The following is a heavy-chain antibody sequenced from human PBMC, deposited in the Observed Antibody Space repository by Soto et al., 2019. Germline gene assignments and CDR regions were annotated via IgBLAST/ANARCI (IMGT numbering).Heavy chain of an antibody. CDR3: ARYGCSGGSCYSGKLYYYYYMDV. V-gene: IGHV4-4*02. CDR2: IYHSGST. Sequence: QVQLQESGPGLVKPSGTLSLTCAVSSGSISSSNWWSWVRQPPGKGLEWIGEIYHSGSTNYNPSLNSRVTISVDKSKNQFSLKLSSVTAADTAVYYCARYGCSGGSCYSGKLYYYYYMDVWGKGTTVTVSS. D-gene: IGHD2-15*01. J-gene: IGHJ6*03. CDR1: SGSISSSNW.